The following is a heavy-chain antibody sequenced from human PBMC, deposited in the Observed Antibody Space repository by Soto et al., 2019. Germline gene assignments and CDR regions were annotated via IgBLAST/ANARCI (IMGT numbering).Heavy chain of an antibody. D-gene: IGHD1-26*01. CDR3: ARLRVGVNWYFDL. CDR2: VSSSGSYT. V-gene: IGHV3-11*06. J-gene: IGHJ2*01. CDR1: GFNFGDYY. Sequence: QMQLVESGGGLVKPGGSLRVSCAASGFNFGDYYMSWIRQAPGKGLEWVALVSSSGSYTKYSDSVGGRLTVSRDNGKNSLHLQLNSLRVDDTAGYYCARLRVGVNWYFDLWGRGTLVTVSS.